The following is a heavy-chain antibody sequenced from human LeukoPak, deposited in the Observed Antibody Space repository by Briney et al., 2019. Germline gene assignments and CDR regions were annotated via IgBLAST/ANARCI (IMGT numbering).Heavy chain of an antibody. J-gene: IGHJ4*02. CDR2: ISGSGGRT. CDR3: EKGLTYYYDSSGYRGNGY. CDR1: GFTFSSYA. D-gene: IGHD3-22*01. Sequence: PGGSLRLSCAASGFTFSSYAMSWVRQAPGKGLEWVSAISGSGGRTYYADSVKGRFTISRDNSKNTLYLQINSLRAEDKDVYYCEKGLTYYYDSSGYRGNGYWGQGTLVTVSS. V-gene: IGHV3-23*01.